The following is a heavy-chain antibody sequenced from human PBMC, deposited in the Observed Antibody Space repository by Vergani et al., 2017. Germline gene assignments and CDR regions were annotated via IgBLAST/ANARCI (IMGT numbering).Heavy chain of an antibody. D-gene: IGHD2-2*01. J-gene: IGHJ3*01. Sequence: QLLESGGGLIQPGGSLRLSCATSGFTFNSYAMTWVRQAPGKGLEWVSGINNNGGSTYYADSVKGRFTISRDNSKNTLYLQMTDLRAEDTATYYCAKVCGSTSCPYGGGAFDVWGHGTMVTVSS. CDR3: AKVCGSTSCPYGGGAFDV. CDR2: INNNGGST. CDR1: GFTFNSYA. V-gene: IGHV3-23*01.